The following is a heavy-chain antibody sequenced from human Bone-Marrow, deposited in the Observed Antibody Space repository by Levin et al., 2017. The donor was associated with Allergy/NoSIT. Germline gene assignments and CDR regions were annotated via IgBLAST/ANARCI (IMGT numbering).Heavy chain of an antibody. CDR1: GFTFGGIA. J-gene: IGHJ4*02. V-gene: IGHV3-30*04. D-gene: IGHD2-21*02. Sequence: SCAASGFTFGGIAMHWVRQAPGKGLEWVAVISFDGSTEYYADSVKGRFTISRENSKNTLHLQMNSLRTEDTAVYYCATEMVDYCGGDCTGLLDYWGQGTLVTVSS. CDR2: ISFDGSTE. CDR3: ATEMVDYCGGDCTGLLDY.